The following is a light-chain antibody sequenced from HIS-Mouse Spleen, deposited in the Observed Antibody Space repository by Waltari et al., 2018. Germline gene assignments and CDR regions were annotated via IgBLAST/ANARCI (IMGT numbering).Light chain of an antibody. CDR3: YSTDSSGNHRV. Sequence: SYELTQPPSLSVSPGQTARITCSGDALPKKYAYWYQQKSGQAPVLVIYPDSKRPSGLPGRSSGSSSGTMATLTISGAQVEDEADYYCYSTDSSGNHRVFGGGTKLTVL. V-gene: IGLV3-10*01. CDR2: PDS. CDR1: ALPKKY. J-gene: IGLJ2*01.